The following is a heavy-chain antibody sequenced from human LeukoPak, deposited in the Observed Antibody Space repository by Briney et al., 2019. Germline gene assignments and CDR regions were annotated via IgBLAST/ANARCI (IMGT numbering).Heavy chain of an antibody. Sequence: GSSVKVSCKASGGTSSSYAISWVRQAPGQGLEWMGRIIPILGIANYAQKFQGRVTITADKSTSTAYMELSSLRSEDTAVYYCARTTTVTSNWFDPWGQGTLVTVSS. CDR2: IIPILGIA. V-gene: IGHV1-69*04. D-gene: IGHD4-17*01. CDR3: ARTTTVTSNWFDP. CDR1: GGTSSSYA. J-gene: IGHJ5*02.